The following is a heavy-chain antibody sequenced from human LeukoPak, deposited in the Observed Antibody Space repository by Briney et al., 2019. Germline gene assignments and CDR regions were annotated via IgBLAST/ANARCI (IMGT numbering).Heavy chain of an antibody. CDR2: SRNKAKRYST. V-gene: IGHV3-72*01. D-gene: IGHD5/OR15-5a*01. CDR1: GFTFSEHY. Sequence: PGGSLRLSCAASGFTFSEHYMDWVRQAPGKGLEWVGRSRNKAKRYSTEYAASVKGRFSISRDDSTNSLYLQMNSLKNEDTAVYYCARGPNSVYDSHDGMDVWGQGTTVTVSS. CDR3: ARGPNSVYDSHDGMDV. J-gene: IGHJ6*02.